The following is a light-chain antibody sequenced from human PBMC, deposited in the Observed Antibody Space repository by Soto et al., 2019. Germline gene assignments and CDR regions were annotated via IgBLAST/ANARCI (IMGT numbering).Light chain of an antibody. V-gene: IGLV3-1*01. CDR3: QAWDTSAV. CDR1: NLESHY. Sequence: SYELTQPPSVTVSPGQTVSITCSGDNLESHYVSWYQQKAGQSPVLVIYQDSKRPSGIPARFSGSNSGTTATLTVSGTQALEEADYYCQAWDTSAVFGGGTKLTVL. CDR2: QDS. J-gene: IGLJ2*01.